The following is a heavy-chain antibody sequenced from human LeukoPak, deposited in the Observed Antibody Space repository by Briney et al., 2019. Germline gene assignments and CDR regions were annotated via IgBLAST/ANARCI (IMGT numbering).Heavy chain of an antibody. J-gene: IGHJ5*02. CDR3: VRDRPHNCFDP. CDR2: IDNDGTNT. Sequence: PGGPLRLFCAPCEFTFSSHWMHWVRQFRGGGLVWIAYIDNDGTNTNYADAVKGRFTISRDNAKNTLYLQMNSLRVEDTAVYYCVRDRPHNCFDPWGQGTLVTVSS. V-gene: IGHV3-74*01. D-gene: IGHD6-6*01. CDR1: EFTFSSHW.